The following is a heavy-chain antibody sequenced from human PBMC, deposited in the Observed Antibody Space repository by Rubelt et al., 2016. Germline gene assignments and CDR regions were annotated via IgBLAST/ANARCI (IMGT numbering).Heavy chain of an antibody. CDR2: IYWDDDK. Sequence: QITLKESGPTLVKPTQTLTLTCTFSRSSLSTSGVGVGWIRQHPGKALEWLSLIYWDDDKRYSPSLKSRLTITKDPSKNQVGLTMTNMDPVDTATYYCAHSRIAANFDYWGQGTLVTVSS. CDR3: AHSRIAANFDY. CDR1: RSSLSTSGVG. V-gene: IGHV2-5*02. J-gene: IGHJ4*02. D-gene: IGHD6-13*01.